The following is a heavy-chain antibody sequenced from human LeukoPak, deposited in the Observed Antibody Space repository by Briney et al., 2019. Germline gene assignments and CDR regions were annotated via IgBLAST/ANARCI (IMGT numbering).Heavy chain of an antibody. Sequence: PSETLSLTCTVSGGSISSGGYYWSWIRQHPGKGLEWIGYIYYSGSTYYNPSLKSRVTISVDTSRKQFFLKLSSVTVADTAVYYCARGRSNRDSWGQGTLVTVSS. CDR3: ARGRSNRDS. D-gene: IGHD4/OR15-4a*01. CDR1: GGSISSGGYY. J-gene: IGHJ4*02. CDR2: IYYSGST. V-gene: IGHV4-31*03.